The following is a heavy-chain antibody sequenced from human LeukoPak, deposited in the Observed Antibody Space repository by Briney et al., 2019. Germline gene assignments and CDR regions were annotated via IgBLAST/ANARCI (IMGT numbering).Heavy chain of an antibody. CDR2: ISYDGNNK. D-gene: IGHD4-17*01. V-gene: IGHV3-30*18. J-gene: IGHJ4*02. CDR1: GFTFGSYG. CDR3: ANLYGDYPDY. Sequence: PGGSLRLSCAASGFTFGSYGMHWVRQAPGKGLEWVAVISYDGNNKYHADSVKGRFTISRDNSKNTLYLQMNSLRADDTAVYYCANLYGDYPDYWGQGTLVTVSS.